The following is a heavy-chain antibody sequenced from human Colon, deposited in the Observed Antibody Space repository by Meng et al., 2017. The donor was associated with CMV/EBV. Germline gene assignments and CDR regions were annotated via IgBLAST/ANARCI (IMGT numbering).Heavy chain of an antibody. CDR1: GGSISGHY. J-gene: IGHJ1*01. V-gene: IGHV4-4*07. CDR3: GRAGARGVPIDV. D-gene: IGHD3-10*01. CDR2: IYSNGRI. Sequence: QLPLQGSAPGLVKPSETRSLTSTVSGGSISGHYWTWIRRPAGEGLQWLGRIYSNGRIDENYSLRSRVTISVDTSKNQLSLRLTSVTAADTAVYYCGRAGARGVPIDVWGRGTLVTVAS.